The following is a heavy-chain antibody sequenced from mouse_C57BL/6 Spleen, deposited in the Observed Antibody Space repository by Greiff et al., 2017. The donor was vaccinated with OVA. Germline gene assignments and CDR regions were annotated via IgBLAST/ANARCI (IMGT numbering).Heavy chain of an antibody. CDR1: VFSFNTYA. CDR3: VRELGVLYYFDY. J-gene: IGHJ2*01. D-gene: IGHD4-1*01. V-gene: IGHV10-1*01. Sequence: EVKLMESGGGLVQPKGSLKLSCAASVFSFNTYAMNWVRQAPGKGLEWVARIRSKSNNYATYYADSVKDRFTISRDDSESMLYLQMNNLKTEDTAMYYCVRELGVLYYFDYWGQGTTLTVSS. CDR2: IRSKSNNYAT.